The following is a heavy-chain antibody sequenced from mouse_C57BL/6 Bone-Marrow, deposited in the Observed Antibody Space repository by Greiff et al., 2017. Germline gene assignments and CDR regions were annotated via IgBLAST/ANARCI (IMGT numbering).Heavy chain of an antibody. CDR2: IAPANGNT. J-gene: IGHJ1*03. V-gene: IGHV14-3*01. Sequence: EVQLQQSVAELVRPGASVKLSCTASGFNIKNTYMHWVKQRPEQGLEWIGRIAPANGNTKYAPKFQGKATITADTSSNTAYLQLSSLTSEDTASYYCARDYGSSYWYFDVWGKGTTVTVAS. CDR1: GFNIKNTY. D-gene: IGHD1-1*01. CDR3: ARDYGSSYWYFDV.